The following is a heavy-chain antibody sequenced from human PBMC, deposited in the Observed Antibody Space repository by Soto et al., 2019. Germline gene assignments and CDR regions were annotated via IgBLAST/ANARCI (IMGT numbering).Heavy chain of an antibody. CDR2: IWYDGSNK. J-gene: IGHJ4*02. D-gene: IGHD4-17*01. V-gene: IGHV3-33*01. CDR3: ARDFGYGDSSYFDY. CDR1: GFTFSSYG. Sequence: PGGSLRLSCAASGFTFSSYGMHWVRQAPGKGLEWVAVIWYDGSNKYYADSVKGRFTISRDNSKNTLYLQMNSLRAEDTAVYYCARDFGYGDSSYFDYWGQGTLVTVSS.